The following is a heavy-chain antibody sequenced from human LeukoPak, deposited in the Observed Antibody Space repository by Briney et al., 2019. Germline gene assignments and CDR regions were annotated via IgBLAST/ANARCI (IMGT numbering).Heavy chain of an antibody. J-gene: IGHJ4*02. V-gene: IGHV4-31*03. CDR3: ARERESLVEMATTYYFDY. D-gene: IGHD5-12*01. Sequence: SQTLSLNCTVSGGSISSGGYYWSWIRQHPGKGLEWIGYIYYSGSTYYNPSLKSRVTISVDTSKNQFSLKLSSVTAADTAVYYCARERESLVEMATTYYFDYWGQGTLVTVSS. CDR2: IYYSGST. CDR1: GGSISSGGYY.